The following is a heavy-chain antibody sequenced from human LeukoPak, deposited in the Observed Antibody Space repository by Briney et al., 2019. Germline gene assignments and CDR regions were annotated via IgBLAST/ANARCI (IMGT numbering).Heavy chain of an antibody. J-gene: IGHJ6*02. CDR3: ARDAMVRGVGYYYYGMDA. Sequence: GGSLRLSCAASGFTFSSYSMNWVRQAPGKGLEWVSSISSSSSYIYYADSVKGRFTISRDNAKNSLYLQMNSLRAEDTAVYYCARDAMVRGVGYYYYGMDAWGQGTTVTVSS. D-gene: IGHD3-10*01. V-gene: IGHV3-21*01. CDR2: ISSSSSYI. CDR1: GFTFSSYS.